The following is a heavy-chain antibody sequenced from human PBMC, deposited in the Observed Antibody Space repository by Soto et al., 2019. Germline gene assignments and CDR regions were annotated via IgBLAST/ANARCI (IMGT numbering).Heavy chain of an antibody. J-gene: IGHJ4*02. CDR2: IIHSGST. D-gene: IGHD3-10*01. Sequence: PKTLSLTGTFSGGSISISSYYLGWIRQPPGKGLGWIGSIIHSGSTNNNPSLKSCVPLSEDRSKNQFSLKLSPVTAADTSVYYWARGPNYCGSGSSYWGQGTLVTVSS. CDR3: ARGPNYCGSGSSY. CDR1: GGSISISSYY. V-gene: IGHV4-39*07.